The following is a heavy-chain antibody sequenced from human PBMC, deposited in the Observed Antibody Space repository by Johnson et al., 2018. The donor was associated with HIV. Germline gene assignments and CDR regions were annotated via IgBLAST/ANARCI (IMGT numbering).Heavy chain of an antibody. CDR1: GFTFSSYG. D-gene: IGHD3-22*01. V-gene: IGHV3-33*01. CDR2: VWYDGSNK. J-gene: IGHJ3*02. CDR3: ARDRPYYYDSSGLAPHDAFDI. Sequence: QVQLVESGGGVVQPGRSLRLSCAASGFTFSSYGMHWVRQAPGKGLEWVAGVWYDGSNKYYADSVKGRFTIFRDNSENTLFLQMNRLRAEDTAVYFCARDRPYYYDSSGLAPHDAFDIWGQGTMVTVSS.